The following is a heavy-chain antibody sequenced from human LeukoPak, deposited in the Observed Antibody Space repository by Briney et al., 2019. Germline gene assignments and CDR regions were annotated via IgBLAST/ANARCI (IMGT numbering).Heavy chain of an antibody. V-gene: IGHV3-21*01. Sequence: GGSLRLSCAASGFMFSDYSMNWVRQAPGKGLEWVSSISSRSDFEYYADSMKGRFTITRDNAKNSLDLQMNSLRADDTAVYYCARGGAVTIDYWGRGTLVTVSS. CDR3: ARGGAVTIDY. D-gene: IGHD4-11*01. CDR1: GFMFSDYS. CDR2: ISSRSDFE. J-gene: IGHJ4*02.